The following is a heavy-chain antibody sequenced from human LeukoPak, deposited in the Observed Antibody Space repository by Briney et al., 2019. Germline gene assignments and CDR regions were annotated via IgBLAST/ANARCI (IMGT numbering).Heavy chain of an antibody. CDR1: GFTFSDYY. V-gene: IGHV3-11*03. CDR2: ISSGSSYT. D-gene: IGHD3-9*01. J-gene: IGHJ5*02. CDR3: LKAKDGIRDFDWYNWFDP. Sequence: GGSLRLSCAASGFTFSDYYMSWIRQAPGKGLEWVSYISSGSSYTNYADSVKGRFTISRDNAKNSLYLQMNSLRAEDTAVYFFLKAKDGIRDFDWYNWFDPWGQGTLVTVSS.